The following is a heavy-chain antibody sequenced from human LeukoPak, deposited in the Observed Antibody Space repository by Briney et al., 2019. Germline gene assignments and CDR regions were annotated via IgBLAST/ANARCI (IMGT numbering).Heavy chain of an antibody. J-gene: IGHJ5*02. V-gene: IGHV1-2*02. CDR2: INPNSGGT. D-gene: IGHD2-2*01. CDR1: GYTFTGYY. Sequence: ASVKVSCKASGYTFTGYYMHWVRHAPGQGLEWMGWINPNSGGTNYAQKFQGRVTMTRDTSISTAYMELSRLRSDDTAVYYCAREGTDIVVVGRWFDPWGQGTLVTVSS. CDR3: AREGTDIVVVGRWFDP.